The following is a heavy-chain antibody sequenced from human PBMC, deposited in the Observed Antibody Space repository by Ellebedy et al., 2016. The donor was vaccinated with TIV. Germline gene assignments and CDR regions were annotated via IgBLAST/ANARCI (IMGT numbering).Heavy chain of an antibody. Sequence: GESLKISCTASGFTFSNYWMTWVRQAPGKGLEWVANIKQDGSEKYYVDSVKGRFSISRDNAKSSLYVQMNSLRDEDTAVYYCARSNFGSGTGRNDAFDNWGQGTMVTVSS. CDR1: GFTFSNYW. CDR3: ARSNFGSGTGRNDAFDN. V-gene: IGHV3-7*01. J-gene: IGHJ3*02. D-gene: IGHD3-10*01. CDR2: IKQDGSEK.